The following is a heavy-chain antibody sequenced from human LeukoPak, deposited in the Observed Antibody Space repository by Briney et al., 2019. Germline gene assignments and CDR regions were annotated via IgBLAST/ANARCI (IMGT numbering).Heavy chain of an antibody. CDR2: VDPEDGET. J-gene: IGHJ4*02. CDR3: ATGLGDFWNFDY. D-gene: IGHD4-17*01. CDR1: GYTFTDYF. Sequence: GASVKVSCKVSGYTFTDYFMHWVQQAPGKGLEWMGLVDPEDGETIYAEKFQGRVTITADTSTDTAYMELSSLRSEDTAVYYCATGLGDFWNFDYWGQGTLVTVSS. V-gene: IGHV1-69-2*01.